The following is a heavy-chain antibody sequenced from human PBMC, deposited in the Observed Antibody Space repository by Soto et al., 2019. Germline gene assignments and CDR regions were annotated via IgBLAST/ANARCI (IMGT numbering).Heavy chain of an antibody. CDR3: ARDIYRRAAAGLAFGI. D-gene: IGHD6-13*01. CDR1: GYTFTSYG. Sequence: ASVKVSCTASGYTFTSYGIGWVRQAPGQGLEWMGWISAYNGNTNYAQKLQGRVTMTTDTSTSTAYMELRSLRSDDTAVYYCARDIYRRAAAGLAFGIWGQGTMVTVSS. V-gene: IGHV1-18*01. CDR2: ISAYNGNT. J-gene: IGHJ3*02.